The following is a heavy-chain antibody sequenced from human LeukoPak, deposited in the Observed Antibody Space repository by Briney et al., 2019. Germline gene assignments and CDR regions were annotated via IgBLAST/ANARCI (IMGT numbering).Heavy chain of an antibody. CDR2: IYTSGST. V-gene: IGHV4-4*09. Sequence: SETLSLTCTASGGSISSYYWSWIRQPPGKGLEWIGYIYTSGSTNYNPSLKSRVTISVDTSKNQFSLKLSSVTAADTAVYYCARLGCSSTSCYRSYYYYGMDVWGQGTTVTVSS. D-gene: IGHD2-2*01. CDR3: ARLGCSSTSCYRSYYYYGMDV. J-gene: IGHJ6*02. CDR1: GGSISSYY.